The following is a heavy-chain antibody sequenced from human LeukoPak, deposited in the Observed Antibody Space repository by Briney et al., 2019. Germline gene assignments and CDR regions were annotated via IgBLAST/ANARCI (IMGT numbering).Heavy chain of an antibody. CDR2: INHSGST. V-gene: IGHV4-34*01. Sequence: PSETLSLTCAVYGGSFSGYYWSWIRQPLGKGLEWIGEINHSGSTNYNPSLKSRVTISVDTSKNQFSLKLSSVTAADTAVYYCAGSIAVVPDYWGQGTLVTVSS. CDR1: GGSFSGYY. J-gene: IGHJ4*02. CDR3: AGSIAVVPDY. D-gene: IGHD6-19*01.